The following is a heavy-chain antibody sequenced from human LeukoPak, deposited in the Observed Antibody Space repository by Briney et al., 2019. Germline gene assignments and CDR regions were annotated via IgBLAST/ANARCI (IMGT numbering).Heavy chain of an antibody. CDR1: GYTFAYRY. J-gene: IGHJ3*02. Sequence: GASVKVSCKASGYTFAYRYLHWVRQAPGQALEWMGWITPFNGNTNYAQKLQDRVTITRDRSMSTAYMELSSLRSEDTAMYYCAIVEGAFDIWGQGTMVTVSS. V-gene: IGHV1-45*02. CDR3: AIVEGAFDI. CDR2: ITPFNGNT.